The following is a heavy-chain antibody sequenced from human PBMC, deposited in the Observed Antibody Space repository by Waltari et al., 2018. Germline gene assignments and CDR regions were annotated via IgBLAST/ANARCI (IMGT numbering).Heavy chain of an antibody. J-gene: IGHJ6*03. Sequence: QVQLVESGGGVVQPGGSLRLSCAASGFTFRSYGMHWVRQAPGKGLEWVAFIRYDGSNKYYADSVKGRFTISRDNSKNTLYLQMNSLRAEDTAVYYCPPSAIGYYYYMDVWGKGTTVTISS. D-gene: IGHD2-2*02. CDR3: PPSAIGYYYYMDV. CDR2: IRYDGSNK. CDR1: GFTFRSYG. V-gene: IGHV3-30*02.